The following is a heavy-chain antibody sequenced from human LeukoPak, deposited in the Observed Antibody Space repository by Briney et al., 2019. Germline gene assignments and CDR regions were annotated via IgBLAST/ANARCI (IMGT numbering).Heavy chain of an antibody. CDR3: ARPGPGYSSGWAFDY. Sequence: GESLKISCKGSGYSFTSYWIGWVRQMPGKGLEWMGIIYPGDSDTRYSPSFQGQVTISADKSISTAYLQWSSLKASDTAMYCCARPGPGYSSGWAFDYWGQGTLVTVSS. CDR1: GYSFTSYW. J-gene: IGHJ4*02. D-gene: IGHD6-19*01. CDR2: IYPGDSDT. V-gene: IGHV5-51*01.